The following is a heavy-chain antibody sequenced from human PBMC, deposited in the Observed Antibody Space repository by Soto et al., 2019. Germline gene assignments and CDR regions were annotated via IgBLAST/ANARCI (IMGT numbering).Heavy chain of an antibody. Sequence: QVQLVESGGGVVQPGRSLRLSCAASGFTFSRYGMHWVRQAPGKGLEWVAVMWYDGSNIFYADSVKGRFTISRDKSKNTLYLQMNSLRAEDTAVYYCARPYSTSWYSFDSWGQGTLVTVSS. CDR2: MWYDGSNI. D-gene: IGHD6-13*01. V-gene: IGHV3-33*01. J-gene: IGHJ4*02. CDR1: GFTFSRYG. CDR3: ARPYSTSWYSFDS.